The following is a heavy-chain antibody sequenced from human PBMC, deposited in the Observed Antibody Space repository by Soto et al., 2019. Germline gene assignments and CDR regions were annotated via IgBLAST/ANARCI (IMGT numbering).Heavy chain of an antibody. D-gene: IGHD3-9*01. V-gene: IGHV3-23*01. CDR3: AKSPGDAYYDIFTGSLHYYNYMDV. Sequence: GGYLRLSCAASGFTFSSCAMRWVRQAPGKGLEWVSAISGSGGSTYYADSVKGRFTISRDNSKNTLYLQMNSLRAEDTAVYYCAKSPGDAYYDIFTGSLHYYNYMDVWGKGTTVTVSS. CDR2: ISGSGGST. J-gene: IGHJ6*03. CDR1: GFTFSSCA.